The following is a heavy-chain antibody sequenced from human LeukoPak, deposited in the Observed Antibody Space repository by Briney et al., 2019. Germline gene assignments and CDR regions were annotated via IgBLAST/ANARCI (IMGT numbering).Heavy chain of an antibody. V-gene: IGHV4-34*01. D-gene: IGHD6-13*01. CDR2: INHSGST. CDR3: AGALGSSWLIDAFDI. CDR1: GGSFSGYY. J-gene: IGHJ3*02. Sequence: PSETLSLTCAVYGGSFSGYYWSWIRQPPGKGLEWIGEINHSGSTNYNPSLKSRVTISVDTSKNQFSLKLSSVTAADTAVYYCAGALGSSWLIDAFDIWGQGTMVTVSS.